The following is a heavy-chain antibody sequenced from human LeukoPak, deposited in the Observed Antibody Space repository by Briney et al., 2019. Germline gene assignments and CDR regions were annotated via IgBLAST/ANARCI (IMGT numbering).Heavy chain of an antibody. V-gene: IGHV4-59*12. Sequence: PSETLSLTCSVSGGSIISYYWSWIRQSPVKGLEWIGYIYYTGITNYNPSLKSRVTISVDTSKNQFSLKLTSVTPEDTAVYYCAGAYYDSRGYFNFDYWGQGTLVTVSS. CDR1: GGSIISYY. D-gene: IGHD3-22*01. CDR3: AGAYYDSRGYFNFDY. CDR2: IYYTGIT. J-gene: IGHJ4*02.